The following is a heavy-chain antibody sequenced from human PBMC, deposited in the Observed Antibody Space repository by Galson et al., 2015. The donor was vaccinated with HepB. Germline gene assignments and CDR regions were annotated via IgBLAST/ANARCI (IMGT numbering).Heavy chain of an antibody. CDR3: TRSSGGNSVYDY. Sequence: SLGLSCAASGFTFSGSAMHWVRQASGKGLEGVGRIRSKANSYATAYAASVKGRFTISRDDSKNTAYLQMNSLKTEDTAVYYCTRSSGGNSVYDYWGQGTLVTVSS. J-gene: IGHJ4*02. CDR1: GFTFSGSA. V-gene: IGHV3-73*01. CDR2: IRSKANSYAT. D-gene: IGHD4-23*01.